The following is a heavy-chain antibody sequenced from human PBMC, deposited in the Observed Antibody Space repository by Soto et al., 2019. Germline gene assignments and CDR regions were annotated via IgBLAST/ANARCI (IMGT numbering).Heavy chain of an antibody. D-gene: IGHD2-21*02. Sequence: GGSLRLSCAASGFTFSSYGMHWVRQAPGKGLEWVAVIWYDGSNKYYADSVKGRFTISRDNSKNTLYLQMNSLRAEDTAVYYCARDITGGNSGFDPWGQGTLVTVSS. CDR3: ARDITGGNSGFDP. V-gene: IGHV3-33*01. CDR1: GFTFSSYG. J-gene: IGHJ5*02. CDR2: IWYDGSNK.